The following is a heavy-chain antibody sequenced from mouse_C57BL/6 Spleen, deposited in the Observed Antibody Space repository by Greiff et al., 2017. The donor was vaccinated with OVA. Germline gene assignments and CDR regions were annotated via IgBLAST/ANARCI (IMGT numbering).Heavy chain of an antibody. CDR1: GYTFTSYW. V-gene: IGHV1-72*01. CDR3: ARSVPRSGGAMDY. CDR2: IDPNSGGT. J-gene: IGHJ4*01. D-gene: IGHD3-1*01. Sequence: QQSCKASGYTFTSYWMHWVKQRPGRGLEWIGRIDPNSGGTKYNEKFKSKTTLTVDKPSSTAYMQLSSLTSEDSAVYYCARSVPRSGGAMDYWGQGTSVTVSS.